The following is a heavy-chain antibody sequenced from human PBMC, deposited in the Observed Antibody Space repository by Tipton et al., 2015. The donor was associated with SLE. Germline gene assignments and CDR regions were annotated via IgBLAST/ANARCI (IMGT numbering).Heavy chain of an antibody. J-gene: IGHJ4*02. CDR1: GGSFSGYY. CDR2: INHSGST. V-gene: IGHV4-34*01. Sequence: TLSLTCAVYGGSFSGYYWSWIRQPPGKGLEWIGEINHSGSTYYNPSLKSRVTISVDTSKNQFSLKLSSETAADTAVYYCARVREEAAPLEDYFDYWGQGTLVTVSS. D-gene: IGHD6-13*01. CDR3: ARVREEAAPLEDYFDY.